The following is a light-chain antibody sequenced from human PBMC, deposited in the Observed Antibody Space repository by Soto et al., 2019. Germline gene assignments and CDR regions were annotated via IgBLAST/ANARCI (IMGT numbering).Light chain of an antibody. CDR2: AAS. CDR1: QSINSY. J-gene: IGKJ1*01. CDR3: QQTFSNPPWT. V-gene: IGKV1-39*01. Sequence: DLQMTQSPSSLSASVGDRVTITCRASQSINSYVNWYQQKPGKAPKLLIYAASSLQSGVPSRFSGRESGTDFTLTISSLQPEDFATYYCQQTFSNPPWTFGQGTKVEIK.